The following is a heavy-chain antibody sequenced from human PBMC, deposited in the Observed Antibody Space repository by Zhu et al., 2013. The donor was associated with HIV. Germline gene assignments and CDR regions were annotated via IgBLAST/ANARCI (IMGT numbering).Heavy chain of an antibody. CDR3: ARDVSGDYYGSGSYYN. CDR2: INPNSGGT. Sequence: QVQLVQAGAEVKKPGASVKVSCKTSGYTFTDYYIHWVRQAPGQGLEWMGWINPNSGGTNYAQKFQGRVTMTRDTSISTAYMELSRLRSDDTAVYYCARDVSGDYYGSGSYYNWGQGTLVTVSS. V-gene: IGHV1-2*02. D-gene: IGHD3-10*01. J-gene: IGHJ4*02. CDR1: GYTFTDYY.